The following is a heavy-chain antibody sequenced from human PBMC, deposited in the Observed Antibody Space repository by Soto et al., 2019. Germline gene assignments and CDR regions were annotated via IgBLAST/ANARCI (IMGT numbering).Heavy chain of an antibody. CDR1: GYTFTSYG. Sequence: QVHLVQSGAEVKKPGASVKVSCKGSGYTFTSYGITWVRQAPGQGLEWMGWMSAHNGNTDYAQKLQGRGTVTRDTATSTAYMELRSLRSDDTAVYYCARGRYGDYWGQGALVTVSS. V-gene: IGHV1-18*01. CDR3: ARGRYGDY. CDR2: MSAHNGNT. J-gene: IGHJ4*02. D-gene: IGHD1-1*01.